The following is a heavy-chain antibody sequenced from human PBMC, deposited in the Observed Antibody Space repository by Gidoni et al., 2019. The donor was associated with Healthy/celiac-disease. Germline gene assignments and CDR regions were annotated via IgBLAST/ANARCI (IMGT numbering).Heavy chain of an antibody. CDR2: IYYSEST. D-gene: IGHD3-22*01. CDR1: GGSISRSSYY. Sequence: QLQLQESGPGLVKPSETLSLTCTVSGGSISRSSYYWGWIRQPPGKGLEWIGSIYYSESTDYNPSLKSRVNISVDTSKNQFSLKLSSVTAADTDVYDCARIRIYDSSGSRGAFDSWGQGTMVTVSS. CDR3: ARIRIYDSSGSRGAFDS. J-gene: IGHJ3*02. V-gene: IGHV4-39*01.